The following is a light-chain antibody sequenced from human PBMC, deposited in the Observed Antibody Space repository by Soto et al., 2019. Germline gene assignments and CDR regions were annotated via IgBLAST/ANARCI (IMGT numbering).Light chain of an antibody. J-gene: IGLJ2*01. V-gene: IGLV2-14*01. Sequence: QSALTQPASVSGSPGQSITISCTGTSSDVGGYNYVSWYQQHPGKAPKLMIYDVSNRPSGVSNRFSGSKSGNTASLTISGLQAEDEADYYCSSYTSSSSSVVFGGGTKDRP. CDR3: SSYTSSSSSVV. CDR2: DVS. CDR1: SSDVGGYNY.